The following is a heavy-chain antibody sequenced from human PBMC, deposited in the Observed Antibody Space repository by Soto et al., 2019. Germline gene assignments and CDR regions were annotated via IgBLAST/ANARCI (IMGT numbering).Heavy chain of an antibody. CDR2: IIPLYGTT. V-gene: IGHV1-69*13. D-gene: IGHD2-15*01. Sequence: SVKVSCKASEVTFSSYAISWVRQAPGQGLEWMGGIIPLYGTTNYAQKFQDRVTITADESTSTAYMELSSLRSQDTAVYYCARDLGGCSAGSCRYNWFDPWGQGTLVTVSS. CDR1: EVTFSSYA. CDR3: ARDLGGCSAGSCRYNWFDP. J-gene: IGHJ5*02.